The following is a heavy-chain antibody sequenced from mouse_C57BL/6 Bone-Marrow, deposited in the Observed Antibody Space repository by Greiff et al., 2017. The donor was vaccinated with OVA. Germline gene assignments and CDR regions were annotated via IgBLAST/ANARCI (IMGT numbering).Heavy chain of an antibody. CDR1: GYTFTSYW. CDR3: ARWWDNGSNYVRGDC. J-gene: IGHJ2*01. Sequence: VQLQQPGAELVKPGASVKLSCKASGYTFTSYWMHWVKQRPGQGLEWIGMIHPNSGSTNYNEKFKSKATLTVAKSSSTAYMQLSSLTSEDSAVYYCARWWDNGSNYVRGDCRGKRTTLTV. V-gene: IGHV1-64*01. CDR2: IHPNSGST. D-gene: IGHD1-1*01.